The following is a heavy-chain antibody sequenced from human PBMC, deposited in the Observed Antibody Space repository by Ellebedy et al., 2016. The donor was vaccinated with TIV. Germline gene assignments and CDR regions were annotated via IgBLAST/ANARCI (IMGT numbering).Heavy chain of an antibody. Sequence: PGGSLRLSCAASGFTFDDYGMHWVRQAPGKGLEWVSGISWNSGKIGYADSVKGRFTISRDISESTLYLQMNSLTVEDTALYYCATTTGYGTGWFGRNDYWGQGTLVTVSS. CDR3: ATTTGYGTGWFGRNDY. CDR2: ISWNSGKI. CDR1: GFTFDDYG. J-gene: IGHJ4*02. V-gene: IGHV3-9*01. D-gene: IGHD6-19*01.